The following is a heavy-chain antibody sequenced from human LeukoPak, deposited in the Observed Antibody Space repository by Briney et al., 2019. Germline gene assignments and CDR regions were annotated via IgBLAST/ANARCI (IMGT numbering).Heavy chain of an antibody. CDR2: IGSSDTTV. J-gene: IGHJ3*02. Sequence: GGSLRLSCAASGFTFSSSEMNWVRQAPGKGLEWVSYIGSSDTTVHYADSVEGRFTVSRDNAKNSLYLQMNSLRAEDTAIYYCARLTVTTKDAFDIWGQGTMVIVSS. D-gene: IGHD4-17*01. CDR1: GFTFSSSE. V-gene: IGHV3-48*03. CDR3: ARLTVTTKDAFDI.